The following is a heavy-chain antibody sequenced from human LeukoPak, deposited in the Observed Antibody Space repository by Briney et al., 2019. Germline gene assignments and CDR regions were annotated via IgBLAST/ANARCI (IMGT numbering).Heavy chain of an antibody. D-gene: IGHD3/OR15-3a*01. Sequence: SETLSLTCTVSGGSISSYYWSWIRQPAGKGLEWIGRIYTSGSTNYNPSLKSRVTISVDTSKNQFSLKLSSVTAADTAVYYCARRIWTFYYYYMDVWGKGTTVTISS. CDR3: ARRIWTFYYYYMDV. CDR2: IYTSGST. V-gene: IGHV4-4*07. CDR1: GGSISSYY. J-gene: IGHJ6*03.